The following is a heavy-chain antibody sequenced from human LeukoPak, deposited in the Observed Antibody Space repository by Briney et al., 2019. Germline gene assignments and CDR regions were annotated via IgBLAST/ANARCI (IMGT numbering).Heavy chain of an antibody. CDR3: AKENRRGFAAMVSPFDY. CDR1: GFAFSSYG. CDR2: ISGSGGST. D-gene: IGHD5-18*01. Sequence: GGSLRLSCAASGFAFSSYGMSWVRQAPGKGLEWVSAISGSGGSTYYADSVKGRFTISRDNSKNTLYLQMNSLRAEDTAVYYCAKENRRGFAAMVSPFDYWGQGTLVTVSS. J-gene: IGHJ4*02. V-gene: IGHV3-23*01.